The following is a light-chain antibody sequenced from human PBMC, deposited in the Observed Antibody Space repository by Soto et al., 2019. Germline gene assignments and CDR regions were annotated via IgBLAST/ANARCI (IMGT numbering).Light chain of an antibody. J-gene: IGKJ3*01. CDR1: QSVNNF. V-gene: IGKV3-11*01. Sequence: EILLTQSPASGCVSRGERATLAGRASQSVNNFFAWYKKKSGQDHRIFIYDDSYRAPGIQARFSGSGSGTDFTLTISSLEAEDSAVYYCQKRGSWQATFGPGTTGDIK. CDR3: QKRGSWQAT. CDR2: DDS.